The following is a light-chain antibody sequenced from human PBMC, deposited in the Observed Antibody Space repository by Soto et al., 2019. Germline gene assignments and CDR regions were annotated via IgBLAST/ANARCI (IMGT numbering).Light chain of an antibody. V-gene: IGKV3-15*01. J-gene: IGKJ3*01. CDR1: QSVSRIN. CDR2: GAS. CDR3: QQYNSWPFT. Sequence: EIVMTQSPATLSVSPGERATLSCRASQSVSRINVAWYQQKPGQAPRLLIYGASTRATGIPGRFSGSGSGTGFTLTISSLQSEDFAVYYCQQYNSWPFTFGPGTKVDIK.